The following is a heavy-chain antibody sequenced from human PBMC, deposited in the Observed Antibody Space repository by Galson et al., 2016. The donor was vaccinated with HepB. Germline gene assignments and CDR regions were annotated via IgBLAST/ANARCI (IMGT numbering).Heavy chain of an antibody. D-gene: IGHD3-22*01. CDR2: ITRTDHGGTT. Sequence: SLRLSCATSGFTFRDSITNWVRLGPGQGLEWIASITRTDHGGTTEYAASVKGRFTISRDDSKSIAYLQMNSLKTEDTALYYCTRGHYEAYWGQGTLVTVSS. CDR1: GFTFRDSI. CDR3: TRGHYEAY. V-gene: IGHV3-49*04. J-gene: IGHJ4*02.